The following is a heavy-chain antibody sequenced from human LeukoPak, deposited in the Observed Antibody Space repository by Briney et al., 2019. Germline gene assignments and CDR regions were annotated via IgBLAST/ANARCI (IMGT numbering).Heavy chain of an antibody. CDR3: AKDYRTSRLRRRQWRFVSRGGNYFDY. CDR2: ISGSGGST. V-gene: IGHV3-23*01. J-gene: IGHJ4*02. CDR1: GFTFSSYA. D-gene: IGHD4-17*01. Sequence: PGGSLRLSCAASGFTFSSYAMSWVRQAPGKGLEWVSAISGSGGSTYYADSVKGRFTISRDNSKNTLYLQMNSLRAEDTAVYYCAKDYRTSRLRRRQWRFVSRGGNYFDYWGQGTLVTVSS.